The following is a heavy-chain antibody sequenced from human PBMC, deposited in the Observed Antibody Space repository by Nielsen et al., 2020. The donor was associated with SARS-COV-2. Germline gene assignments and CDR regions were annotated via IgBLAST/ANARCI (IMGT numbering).Heavy chain of an antibody. D-gene: IGHD6-13*01. Sequence: GESLKISCAASGFTFSDYYMTWIRQVPGKGLEWISDISSSGSLIYYADAVKGRFTISRDNAKNSLYLQMNSLRAEDTAVYYCARLSSSSWYFDYWGQGTLVTVSS. CDR2: ISSSGSLI. J-gene: IGHJ4*02. CDR1: GFTFSDYY. V-gene: IGHV3-11*04. CDR3: ARLSSSSWYFDY.